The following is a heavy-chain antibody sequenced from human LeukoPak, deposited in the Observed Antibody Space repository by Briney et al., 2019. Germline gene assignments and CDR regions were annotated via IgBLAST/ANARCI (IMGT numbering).Heavy chain of an antibody. CDR1: GYTFTSYY. V-gene: IGHV1-46*01. D-gene: IGHD3-9*01. J-gene: IGHJ6*02. Sequence: ASVKVSCKASGYTFTSYYMHWVRQAPGQGLEWMGIINPSGGSTSYAQEFQGRVTMTRDTSTSTVYMELSSLRSEDTAVYYCARDMRRNYDILTGYSYGMDVWGQGTTVTVSS. CDR3: ARDMRRNYDILTGYSYGMDV. CDR2: INPSGGST.